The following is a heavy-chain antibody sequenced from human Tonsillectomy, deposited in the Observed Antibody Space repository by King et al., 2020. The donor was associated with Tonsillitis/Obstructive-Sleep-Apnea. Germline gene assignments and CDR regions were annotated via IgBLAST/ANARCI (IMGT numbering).Heavy chain of an antibody. J-gene: IGHJ4*02. CDR3: ARGGGISANKSDY. CDR2: SYYSGST. Sequence: QLQESGPGLVKPSETLSLTCTVSGGSISSYYWSWIRQPQGKGLEWIGYSYYSGSTNYNPSLTSRVTISVDTSKNQFSLKLSSVTAVDTAVYYCARGGGISANKSDYGGQGTLATVSS. V-gene: IGHV4-59*01. D-gene: IGHD6-13*01. CDR1: GGSISSYY.